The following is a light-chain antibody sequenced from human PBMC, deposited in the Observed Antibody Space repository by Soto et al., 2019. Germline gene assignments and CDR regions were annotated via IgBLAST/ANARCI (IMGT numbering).Light chain of an antibody. Sequence: EIVMTQSPVTLSVSPGERATLSCRASQSVSTNLAWYQQKPGQAPGVLIYGASTRATNIPARFSGSGSGTDFTLTISSLQSEDFALYYCQHYNNWPTFGQGTKVDIK. J-gene: IGKJ1*01. CDR2: GAS. V-gene: IGKV3-15*01. CDR3: QHYNNWPT. CDR1: QSVSTN.